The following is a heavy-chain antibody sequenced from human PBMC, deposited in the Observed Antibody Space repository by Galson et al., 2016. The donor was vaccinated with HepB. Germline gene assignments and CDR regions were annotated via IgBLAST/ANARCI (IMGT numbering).Heavy chain of an antibody. Sequence: SLRLSCAASGFNSGFKFSDYGMHWVRQAPGKGLDWVAVLSRDGTIAFYADSVKGRFTVSRDNTKDTLYLHMTSLSPEDTAVYYCARDLLFERSFDCFGLDKWGQGTLVTVAS. CDR3: ARDLLFERSFDCFGLDK. CDR1: GFNSGFKFSDYG. CDR2: LSRDGTIA. V-gene: IGHV3-30*03. D-gene: IGHD3-9*01. J-gene: IGHJ4*02.